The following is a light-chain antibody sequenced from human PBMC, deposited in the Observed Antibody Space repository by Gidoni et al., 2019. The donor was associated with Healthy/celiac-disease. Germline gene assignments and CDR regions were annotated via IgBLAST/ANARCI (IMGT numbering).Light chain of an antibody. V-gene: IGKV1-5*01. J-gene: IGKJ1*01. CDR1: QSISSW. CDR3: QQNNSYWT. Sequence: DIQMTQSPSTLSASVGDRVTITCRASQSISSWLAWYQQKPGKAPKLLNYDASSLESGVPSRFSGSGSGTEFTLTSSSLQPDDFATYYCQQNNSYWTFGQGTKVEIK. CDR2: DAS.